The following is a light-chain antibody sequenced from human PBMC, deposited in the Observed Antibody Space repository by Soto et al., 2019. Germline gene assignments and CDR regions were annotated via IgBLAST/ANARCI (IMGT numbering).Light chain of an antibody. J-gene: IGLJ1*01. CDR2: DVS. CDR3: SSYTSSITDV. Sequence: QSVLPQPASVSGSPGQSITISCTGTSSDVGGYHYVSWYQQYPGKAPKVMIYDVSNRPSGVSNRFSGSKSGTTASLTISGLQAEDEADYYCSSYTSSITDVFGTGTKVTVL. CDR1: SSDVGGYHY. V-gene: IGLV2-14*01.